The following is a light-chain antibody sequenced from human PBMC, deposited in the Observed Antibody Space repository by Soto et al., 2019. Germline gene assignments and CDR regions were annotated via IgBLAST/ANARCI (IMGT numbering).Light chain of an antibody. CDR3: QQYENLPT. J-gene: IGKJ5*01. V-gene: IGKV1-33*01. CDR1: QNINNY. CDR2: DAS. Sequence: DIQTTQSPSSLSSCVGDRVTIACQSSQNINNYLNWYQQKPGRAPKLLIYDASNLEAGVPSRFRGSGSGTDFTFTISRLQPEDIATYYCQQYENLPTFGQGTRPEI.